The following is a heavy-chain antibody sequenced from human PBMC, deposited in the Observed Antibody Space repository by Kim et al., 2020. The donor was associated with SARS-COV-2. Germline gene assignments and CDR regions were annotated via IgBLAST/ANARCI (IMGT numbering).Heavy chain of an antibody. D-gene: IGHD2-21*01. CDR3: ARVRAGLRYCGGDCHIED. CDR2: IFYSGST. CDR1: GGSISSYY. V-gene: IGHV4-59*13. Sequence: SETLSLTCTVSGGSISSYYWNWIRQPPGKGLEWIGYIFYSGSTNYNPSLKSRVTISVDTSKNQFSLKLNSVTAADTAVYYCARVRAGLRYCGGDCHIEDWGPGTLVTVSS. J-gene: IGHJ4*02.